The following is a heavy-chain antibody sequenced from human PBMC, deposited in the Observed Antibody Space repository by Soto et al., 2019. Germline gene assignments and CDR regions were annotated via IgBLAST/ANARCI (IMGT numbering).Heavy chain of an antibody. V-gene: IGHV1-2*02. Sequence: QVRLVQSGAEVKKPGASVRVSCKASGYTFIGYNIHWVRQAPGQGLEWMGWINPLSGGTHFAQNFQGRVTMNRDTSISTAYMELIRLNSDDTAVYYCARYSSGQSYGLLWGQCTLVTVSS. J-gene: IGHJ1*01. D-gene: IGHD3-16*01. CDR3: ARYSSGQSYGLL. CDR2: INPLSGGT. CDR1: GYTFIGYN.